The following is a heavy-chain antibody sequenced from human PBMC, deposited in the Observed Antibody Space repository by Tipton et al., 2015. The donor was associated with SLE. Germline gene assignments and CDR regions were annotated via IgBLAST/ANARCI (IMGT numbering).Heavy chain of an antibody. CDR3: ARDTRDWLLSES. CDR1: GGSITNDNHY. Sequence: TLSLTCTVSGGSITNDNHYWSWIRQPAGKGLEWIGRIYASGSTNYNPSLKSQLTISVDTSKNQFSLNLSSVTAADTAVYYCARDTRDWLLSESRGQGALGTVTS. D-gene: IGHD3-9*01. V-gene: IGHV4-61*02. J-gene: IGHJ4*02. CDR2: IYASGST.